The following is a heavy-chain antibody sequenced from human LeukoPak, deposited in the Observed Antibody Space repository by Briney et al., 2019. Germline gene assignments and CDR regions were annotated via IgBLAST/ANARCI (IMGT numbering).Heavy chain of an antibody. V-gene: IGHV3-7*01. D-gene: IGHD5-18*01. CDR1: GFTFSSYW. J-gene: IGHJ4*02. Sequence: GGSLRLSCAASGFTFSSYWMSWVRQAPGKGLEWVANIKQDGSEKYHVDSVKGRFTISRDNAKNSLYLQMNSLRAADTAVYYCARDAGGYGFYGDYWGQGTLVAVSS. CDR2: IKQDGSEK. CDR3: ARDAGGYGFYGDY.